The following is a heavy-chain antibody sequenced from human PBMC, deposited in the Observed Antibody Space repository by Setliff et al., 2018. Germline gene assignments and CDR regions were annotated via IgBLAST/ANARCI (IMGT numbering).Heavy chain of an antibody. Sequence: AGGSLRLSCAASGVTFSSYNMNWVRQAPGKGLEWVSWISYSSSYIYYADSVKGRFTISRDNAKNSLYLQLNSLRVEDTALYYCARDINNGHDLDYWGHGTLVTVSS. V-gene: IGHV3-21*01. CDR1: GVTFSSYN. J-gene: IGHJ4*01. CDR3: ARDINNGHDLDY. D-gene: IGHD1-20*01. CDR2: ISYSSSYI.